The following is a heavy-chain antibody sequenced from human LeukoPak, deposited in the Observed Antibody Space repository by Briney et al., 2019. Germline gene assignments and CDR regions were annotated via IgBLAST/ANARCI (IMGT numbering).Heavy chain of an antibody. J-gene: IGHJ4*02. V-gene: IGHV3-9*01. D-gene: IGHD6-19*01. Sequence: PGGSLRLSCAASGFTFSNAWMNWGRQAPGKGLEWVSGISWNSGSIDYADSVKGRFTISRDNAKNSLYLQMNSLRAEDTALYYCAKGSRYSSGWFFFPADYWGQGTLVTVSS. CDR2: ISWNSGSI. CDR3: AKGSRYSSGWFFFPADY. CDR1: GFTFSNAW.